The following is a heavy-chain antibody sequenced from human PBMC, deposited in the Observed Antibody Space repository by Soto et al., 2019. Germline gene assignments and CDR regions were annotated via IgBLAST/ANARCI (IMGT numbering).Heavy chain of an antibody. D-gene: IGHD6-13*01. CDR1: GFNFSDYC. Sequence: GGSMRVSCAAAGFNFSDYCRSWIRQKTGKGLEWVSYISSSSSYTNYADSVKGRFTISRDNAKNSLYLQMNSLRAEDTAVYYCARDVKQQLAGSNFDYWGQGTLVTVSS. J-gene: IGHJ4*02. V-gene: IGHV3-11*06. CDR3: ARDVKQQLAGSNFDY. CDR2: ISSSSSYT.